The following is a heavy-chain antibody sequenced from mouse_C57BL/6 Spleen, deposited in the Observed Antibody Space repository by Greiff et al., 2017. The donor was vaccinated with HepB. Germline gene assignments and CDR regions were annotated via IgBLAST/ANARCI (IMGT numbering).Heavy chain of an antibody. Sequence: VQLQQSGPELVKPGASVKIPCKASGYTFTDYNMDWVKQSHGKSLEWIGDINPNNGGTIYNQKFKGKATLTVDKSSSTAYMELRSLTSEDTAVYYCARRGDYGSSPYYFDYWGQGTTLTVSS. CDR2: INPNNGGT. V-gene: IGHV1-18*01. D-gene: IGHD1-1*01. CDR3: ARRGDYGSSPYYFDY. CDR1: GYTFTDYN. J-gene: IGHJ2*01.